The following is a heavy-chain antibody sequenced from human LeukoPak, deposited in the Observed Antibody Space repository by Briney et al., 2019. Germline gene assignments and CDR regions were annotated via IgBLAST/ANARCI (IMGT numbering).Heavy chain of an antibody. V-gene: IGHV3-23*01. Sequence: PGGSLRLSCAASGFTFSSYAMSWVRQAPGKGLEWVSAISGSGGSTYYADSVKGRFTISRDSSKNTLYIHMNRLTREDRAVYYCAKGMITCGGVIDLDAYDIRGQGTMVTVSS. J-gene: IGHJ3*02. CDR3: AKGMITCGGVIDLDAYDI. D-gene: IGHD3-16*02. CDR2: ISGSGGST. CDR1: GFTFSSYA.